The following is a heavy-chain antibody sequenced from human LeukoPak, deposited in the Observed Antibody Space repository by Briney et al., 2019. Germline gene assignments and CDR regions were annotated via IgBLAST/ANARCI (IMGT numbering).Heavy chain of an antibody. CDR1: GGSISSDNW. D-gene: IGHD4-17*01. J-gene: IGHJ4*02. Sequence: SETLSLTCAVSGGSISSDNWWTWVRQPPGKGLQWIGEIYHSGSTNYNPSLNSRVTISVDTSKNQFSLKLSSVTAADTAVYYCARQQSYGDYVDYWGQGTLVTVSS. V-gene: IGHV4-4*02. CDR2: IYHSGST. CDR3: ARQQSYGDYVDY.